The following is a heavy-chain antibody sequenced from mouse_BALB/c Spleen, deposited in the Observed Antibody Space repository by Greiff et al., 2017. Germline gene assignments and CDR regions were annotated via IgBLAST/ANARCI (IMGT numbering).Heavy chain of an antibody. V-gene: IGHV2-6-7*01. CDR1: GFSLTGYG. CDR2: IWGDGST. CDR3: ARERESYGYGAGFAY. J-gene: IGHJ3*01. D-gene: IGHD2-2*01. Sequence: QVQLKESGPGLVAPSQSLSITCTVSGFSLTGYGVNWVRQPPGKGLEWLGMIWGDGSTDYNSALKSRLSISKDNSKSQVFLKMNSLQTDDTARYYCARERESYGYGAGFAYWGQGTLVTVSA.